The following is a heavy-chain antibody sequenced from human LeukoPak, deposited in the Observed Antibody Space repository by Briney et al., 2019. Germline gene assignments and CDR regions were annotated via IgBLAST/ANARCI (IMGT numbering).Heavy chain of an antibody. Sequence: GGSLRLSRAASGFTFSSYSMNWVRQAPGKGLEWVSYISSSSSTIYYADSVKGRFTISRDNAKNSLYLQMNSLRDEDTAVYYCARDERAEYYYDSSGYYRWGQGTLVTVSS. CDR3: ARDERAEYYYDSSGYYR. V-gene: IGHV3-48*02. CDR2: ISSSSSTI. D-gene: IGHD3-22*01. CDR1: GFTFSSYS. J-gene: IGHJ4*02.